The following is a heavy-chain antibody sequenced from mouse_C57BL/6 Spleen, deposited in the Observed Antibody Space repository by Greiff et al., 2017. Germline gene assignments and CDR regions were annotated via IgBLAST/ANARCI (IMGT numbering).Heavy chain of an antibody. D-gene: IGHD2-3*01. J-gene: IGHJ3*01. CDR1: GYAFTNYL. Sequence: QVQLQQSGAELVRPGTSVKVSCKASGYAFTNYLIEWVKQRPGQGLEWIGVINPGSGGTNYNEKFKGKATLTADKSSSTAYMQLSSLTSEDSAVYFCARRDDGYPAWFAYGGQGTLVTVSA. CDR2: INPGSGGT. V-gene: IGHV1-54*01. CDR3: ARRDDGYPAWFAY.